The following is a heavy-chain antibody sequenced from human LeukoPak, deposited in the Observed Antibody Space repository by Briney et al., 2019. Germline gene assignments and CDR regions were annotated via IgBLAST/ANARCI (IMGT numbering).Heavy chain of an antibody. CDR3: ARDPKGSSWYRGSDY. J-gene: IGHJ4*02. Sequence: ASVKVSCKASGYTFTGYYMHWVRQAPGQGLEWMGWINPNSGGTNYAQKFQGRVTMTRDTSISTAYMELSRLRSDDTAVYYCARDPKGSSWYRGSDYWGQGTLVTVSS. D-gene: IGHD6-13*01. V-gene: IGHV1-2*02. CDR2: INPNSGGT. CDR1: GYTFTGYY.